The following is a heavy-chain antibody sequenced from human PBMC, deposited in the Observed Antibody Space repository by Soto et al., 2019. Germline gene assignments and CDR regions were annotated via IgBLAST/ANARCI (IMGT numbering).Heavy chain of an antibody. CDR2: VTYSGANT. J-gene: IGHJ4*02. V-gene: IGHV3-23*01. CDR3: ATPSLSTGGYSSFDA. D-gene: IGHD1-26*01. CDR1: GFTFGSYA. Sequence: EVQLLESGGGLVQPGGSLRLSCAASGFTFGSYAMSWVRQAPGKGLEWVSLVTYSGANTYYAGSVTGRVTISRDNSRNTLYLLTSSLRVEYTAVHYCATPSLSTGGYSSFDAWGRGTLVTVSS.